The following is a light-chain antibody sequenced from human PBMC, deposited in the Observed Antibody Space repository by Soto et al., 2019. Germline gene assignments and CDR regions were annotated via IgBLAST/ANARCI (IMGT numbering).Light chain of an antibody. V-gene: IGLV1-47*01. CDR2: RNH. CDR3: ASWDDNLSVPI. Sequence: QSVLTQPPSASGTSGQTVTISCSGSRSDIGSNYVYWYRHLPGMAPKLLIYRNHQRPSGVPDRISGSKSGTSASLAIIGLRSDDEGDYYCASWDDNLSVPIFGGGTKLTVL. J-gene: IGLJ2*01. CDR1: RSDIGSNY.